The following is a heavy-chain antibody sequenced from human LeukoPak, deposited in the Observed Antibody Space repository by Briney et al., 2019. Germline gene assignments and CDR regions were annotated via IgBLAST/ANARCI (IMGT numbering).Heavy chain of an antibody. V-gene: IGHV3-64D*09. CDR3: VKDRDYDSSGYSPFDY. CDR1: GFTFSSYA. Sequence: GGSLRLSRSASGFTFSSYAMHWVRQAPGKGLEYVSAISSNGGSTCYTDSVKGRFTISRDNSKNTLYLQMSSLRAEDTAVYYCVKDRDYDSSGYSPFDYWGQGTLVTVSS. CDR2: ISSNGGST. D-gene: IGHD3-22*01. J-gene: IGHJ4*02.